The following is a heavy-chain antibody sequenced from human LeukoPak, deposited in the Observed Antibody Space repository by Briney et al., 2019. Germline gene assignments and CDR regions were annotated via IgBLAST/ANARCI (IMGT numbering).Heavy chain of an antibody. CDR1: GGSISSGGYY. CDR3: ARDSRSRRAFDI. V-gene: IGHV4-31*03. J-gene: IGHJ3*02. Sequence: SETLSLTCTVSGGSISSGGYYWSWIRQHPGKGLEWIGCIYYSGSTYYNPSLKSRVTISVDTSKNQFSLKLSSVTAADTAVYYCARDSRSRRAFDIWGQGTMVTVSS. CDR2: IYYSGST. D-gene: IGHD5/OR15-5a*01.